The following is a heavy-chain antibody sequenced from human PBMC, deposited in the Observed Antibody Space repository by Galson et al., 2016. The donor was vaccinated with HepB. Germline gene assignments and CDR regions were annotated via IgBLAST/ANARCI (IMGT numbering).Heavy chain of an antibody. J-gene: IGHJ4*02. Sequence: SLRLSCATSGFTFITYAMSWVRQAPGKGLEWVALITRAGDETYYGDSVKGRFTISRDNSKSTVYLQMDSLRAEDSAVYYCASFLEKVRPMDYWGLGTLVSVSS. CDR3: ASFLEKVRPMDY. D-gene: IGHD2-2*01. CDR1: GFTFITYA. V-gene: IGHV3-23*01. CDR2: ITRAGDET.